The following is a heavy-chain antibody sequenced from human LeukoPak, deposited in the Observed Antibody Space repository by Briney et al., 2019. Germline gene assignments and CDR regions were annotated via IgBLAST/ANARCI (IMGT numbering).Heavy chain of an antibody. CDR1: GGSISSSSYY. V-gene: IGHV4-39*01. Sequence: SETLSLTCPVSGGSISSSSYYWGWIRQPPGKGLEWVGSIYYSGSTYYNPSLKSRVTISVDTSKNQFSLKLSSVTAADTAVYYCARLGSSSTLTDWGQGTLVTVSS. CDR2: IYYSGST. J-gene: IGHJ4*02. CDR3: ARLGSSSTLTD. D-gene: IGHD6-6*01.